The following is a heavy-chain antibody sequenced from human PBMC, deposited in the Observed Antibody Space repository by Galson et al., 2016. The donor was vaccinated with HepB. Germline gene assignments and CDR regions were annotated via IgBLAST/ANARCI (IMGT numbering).Heavy chain of an antibody. CDR3: ARDPRGVAARTDY. V-gene: IGHV3-7*01. D-gene: IGHD6-6*01. CDR2: INQDGSEK. Sequence: SLRLSCAASGFTFRSYWMSWVRQAPGKGLEWVANINQDGSEKYSVDSVKGRFTISRDNGKNSLYLQMSSLTAEDTAVYYCARDPRGVAARTDYWGQGTLVTVSS. CDR1: GFTFRSYW. J-gene: IGHJ4*02.